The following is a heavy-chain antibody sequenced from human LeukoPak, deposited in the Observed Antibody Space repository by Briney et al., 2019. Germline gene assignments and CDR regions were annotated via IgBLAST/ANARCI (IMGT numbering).Heavy chain of an antibody. CDR1: GFTFSSYG. CDR2: IYSGGST. CDR3: TSGYFYYFDY. J-gene: IGHJ4*02. V-gene: IGHV3-66*01. D-gene: IGHD3-22*01. Sequence: PGGSLRLSCAASGFTFSSYGMHWVRQAPGKGLEWVSVIYSGGSTYYADSVKGRFTISRDNSKNTLYLQMNSLRAEDTAVYYCTSGYFYYFDYWGQGTLVTVSS.